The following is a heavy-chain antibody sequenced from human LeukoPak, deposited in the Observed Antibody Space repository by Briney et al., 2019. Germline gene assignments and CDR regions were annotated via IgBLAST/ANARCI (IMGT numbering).Heavy chain of an antibody. CDR2: ISSSSSAI. Sequence: GGSLRLSCAASGFTFSNYSMNWVRQAPGKGLEWVSYISSSSSAIYYADSVKGRFTISRDNAKKSLYLQMNSLRGEDTAVYYCARGGTYDIWGQGTRVTVSS. CDR1: GFTFSNYS. V-gene: IGHV3-48*04. CDR3: ARGGTYDI. J-gene: IGHJ3*02.